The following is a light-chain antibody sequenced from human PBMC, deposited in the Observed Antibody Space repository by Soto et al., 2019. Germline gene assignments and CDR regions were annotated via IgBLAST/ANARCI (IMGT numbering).Light chain of an antibody. CDR1: SSDVGGYNY. V-gene: IGLV2-14*01. CDR3: SSYTSSSTYV. J-gene: IGLJ1*01. Sequence: QSVLTQPASVSGSPGQSITISCTGTSSDVGGYNYVSWYQQHPGKAPKLMIYEVSNRPSGVSNRFSGSKSDNTASLTISGLQAEDEADHYCSSYTSSSTYVFGTGTKVTVL. CDR2: EVS.